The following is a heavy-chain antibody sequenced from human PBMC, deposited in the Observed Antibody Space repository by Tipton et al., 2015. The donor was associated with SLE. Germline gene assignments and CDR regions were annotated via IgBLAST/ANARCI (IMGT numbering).Heavy chain of an antibody. V-gene: IGHV1-69*01. CDR2: VIPIFGTA. D-gene: IGHD1-26*01. CDR3: ARLVGATTGASFDY. J-gene: IGHJ4*02. CDR1: GGTFSSYA. Sequence: QSGPEVKKPGSSVKVSCKASGGTFSSYAISWVRQAPGRGLEWMGGVIPIFGTANYAQKFQGRVTITADESTSTAYMELGSLRSEDTAVYYCARLVGATTGASFDYWGQGTLVTVSS.